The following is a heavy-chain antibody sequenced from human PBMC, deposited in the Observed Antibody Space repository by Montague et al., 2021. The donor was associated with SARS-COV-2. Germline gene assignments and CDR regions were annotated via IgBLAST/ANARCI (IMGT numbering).Heavy chain of an antibody. V-gene: IGHV4-34*01. J-gene: IGHJ6*03. Sequence: ETLSLTCAVHGTSFSGYYWNWIRQPPGKGREWIGEINHGGSTKYSPSLKSRLTISADTSKNQFSLKLTSVAAADTAVYYCARLRDGVVPSPILGVGPYYSYYYMDVWGRGTTVTVSS. CDR2: INHGGST. CDR1: GTSFSGYY. D-gene: IGHD3-10*01. CDR3: ARLRDGVVPSPILGVGPYYSYYYMDV.